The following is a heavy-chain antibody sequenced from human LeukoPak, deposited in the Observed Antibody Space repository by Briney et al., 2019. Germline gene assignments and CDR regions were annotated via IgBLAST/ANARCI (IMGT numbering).Heavy chain of an antibody. CDR3: SARIGIAAAGEPDY. Sequence: PSETLSLTCTVSGGSITSSSYFWGWIRQSPGKGLESIGTIYYNGNTYYNPSLKSRASISVDTSKNQFSLKLNSVTAADTAVYYCSARIGIAAAGEPDYWGQGTLVTVSS. CDR1: GGSITSSSYF. V-gene: IGHV4-39*01. J-gene: IGHJ4*02. D-gene: IGHD6-13*01. CDR2: IYYNGNT.